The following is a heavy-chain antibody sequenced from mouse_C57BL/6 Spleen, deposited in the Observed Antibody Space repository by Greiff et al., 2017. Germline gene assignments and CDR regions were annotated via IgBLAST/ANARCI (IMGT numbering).Heavy chain of an antibody. CDR3: AREEGYDSDRDLGC. Sequence: QVQLQQPGTELVKPGASVKLSCKASGYTFTSYWMHWVKQRPGQGLEWIGDINPSNGGTNYNEKFKSKATLTVDKSSSTAYMHLSSLTSEDSAVYYCAREEGYDSDRDLGCWGQGTTVTVSS. CDR1: GYTFTSYW. CDR2: INPSNGGT. J-gene: IGHJ2*01. V-gene: IGHV1-53*01. D-gene: IGHD2-4*01.